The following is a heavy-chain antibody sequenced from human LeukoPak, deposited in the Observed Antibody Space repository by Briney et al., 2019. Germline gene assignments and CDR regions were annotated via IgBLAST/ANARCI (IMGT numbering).Heavy chain of an antibody. D-gene: IGHD6-13*01. V-gene: IGHV3-49*03. Sequence: PGGSLRLSCTASGFTFGDYAMSWFRQAPGKGLEWVGFIRSKAYGGTTEYAASVKGRFTISRDDSKSIAYLQMNSLKTEDTAVYYCTRAPGKQQLVRWWFDPWGQGTLVTVSS. CDR2: IRSKAYGGTT. J-gene: IGHJ5*02. CDR3: TRAPGKQQLVRWWFDP. CDR1: GFTFGDYA.